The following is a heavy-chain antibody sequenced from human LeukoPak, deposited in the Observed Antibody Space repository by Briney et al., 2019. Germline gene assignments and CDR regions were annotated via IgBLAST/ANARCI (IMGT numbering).Heavy chain of an antibody. CDR1: GFTFSSYG. CDR2: IWYDGSNK. D-gene: IGHD3-22*01. CDR3: AKVGTMTSRGSDL. J-gene: IGHJ2*01. Sequence: PGGSLRLSCAASGFTFSSYGMHWVRQAPGKGLEWVAVIWYDGSNKYYADSVKGRFTISRDNSKNTLYLQMNSLRAEDTAVYYCAKVGTMTSRGSDLWGRGTLVTVSS. V-gene: IGHV3-30*02.